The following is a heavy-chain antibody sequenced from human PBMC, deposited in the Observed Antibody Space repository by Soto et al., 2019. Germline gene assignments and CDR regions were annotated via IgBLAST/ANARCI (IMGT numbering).Heavy chain of an antibody. CDR1: GYTFTSYG. CDR2: ISAYNGNT. V-gene: IGHV1-18*01. Sequence: ASVKVSCKASGYTFTSYGISWVRQAPGQGLEWMGWISAYNGNTNYAQKLQGRVTMTTDTSTSTAYMELRSLRSDDTAVYYCARTRVGSGYYYVADAFDIWGQGTMVTVSS. D-gene: IGHD3-22*01. CDR3: ARTRVGSGYYYVADAFDI. J-gene: IGHJ3*02.